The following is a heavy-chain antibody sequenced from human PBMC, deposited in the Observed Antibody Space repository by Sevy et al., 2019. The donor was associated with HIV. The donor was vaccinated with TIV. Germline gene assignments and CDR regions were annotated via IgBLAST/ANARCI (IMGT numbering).Heavy chain of an antibody. Sequence: GGSLRLSCAASGSIFSRYGMHWVRQAPGKGLEWVAAIFNDGINKYFAGSVKGRFTISRDNSKNTLYLEMNSLRAEDTAVYYCARESGSDWYLDYWGQGTLVTVSS. V-gene: IGHV3-33*01. CDR2: IFNDGINK. D-gene: IGHD2-21*02. J-gene: IGHJ4*02. CDR3: ARESGSDWYLDY. CDR1: GSIFSRYG.